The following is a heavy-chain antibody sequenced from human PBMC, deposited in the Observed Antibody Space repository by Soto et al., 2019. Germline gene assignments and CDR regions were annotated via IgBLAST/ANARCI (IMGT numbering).Heavy chain of an antibody. D-gene: IGHD2-8*02. CDR3: ARDKITGLFDY. Sequence: SETLSLTCTVSGGSLSSSSYYWGWIRQPPGKGLEWIGSIYYSGSTYYNPSLKSRVTISVDTSKNQFSLKLSSVTAADTAVYYCARDKITGLFDYWGQGTLVTVS. CDR1: GGSLSSSSYY. J-gene: IGHJ4*02. CDR2: IYYSGST. V-gene: IGHV4-39*02.